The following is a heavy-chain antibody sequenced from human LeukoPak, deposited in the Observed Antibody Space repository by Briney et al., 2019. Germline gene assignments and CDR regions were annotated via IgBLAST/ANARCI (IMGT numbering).Heavy chain of an antibody. Sequence: GGSLRLSCVASGFTFSNYAMSWVRQAPGKGLEWVSAISYDGGNTYSADSVKGRFTISRDNSKNTLYLQMNSLRAEDTALYYCARQLRYCSEGSCYFPDWGQGTRVTVSS. CDR3: ARQLRYCSEGSCYFPD. D-gene: IGHD2-15*01. CDR1: GFTFSNYA. V-gene: IGHV3-23*01. CDR2: ISYDGGNT. J-gene: IGHJ4*02.